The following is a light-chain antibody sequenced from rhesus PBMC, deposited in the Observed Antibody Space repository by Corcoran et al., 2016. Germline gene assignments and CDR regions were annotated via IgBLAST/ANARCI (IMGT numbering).Light chain of an antibody. V-gene: IGKV3-24*04. J-gene: IGKJ2*01. CDR2: GAS. CDR3: QQSSNLYS. CDR1: QSVGSY. Sequence: ETVVTQSPATLSLSPGERATLSCRASQSVGSYLAWYQQKPGQAPRRLIYGASSRATGIPERFSCSGSGTDLTLTISSLEPEDVGVYYCQQSSNLYSFGQGTKVEIK.